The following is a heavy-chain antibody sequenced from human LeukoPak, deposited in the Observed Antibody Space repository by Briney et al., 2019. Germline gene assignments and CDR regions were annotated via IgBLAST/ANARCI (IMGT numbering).Heavy chain of an antibody. V-gene: IGHV3-11*03. D-gene: IGHD6-13*01. CDR2: ISSSSGYT. Sequence: GGSLRLSCAASGFTFSDYYMSWIRQAPGKGLEWISYISSSSGYTNYADSVKGRFTISRDNAKNSLYLQMNSLRAEDTAVYCCASPAAGTNSDYWGQGTLVTVSS. J-gene: IGHJ4*02. CDR1: GFTFSDYY. CDR3: ASPAAGTNSDY.